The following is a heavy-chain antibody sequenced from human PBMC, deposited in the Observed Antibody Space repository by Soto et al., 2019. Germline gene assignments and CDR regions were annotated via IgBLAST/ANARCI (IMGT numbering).Heavy chain of an antibody. CDR3: TSISAPRRYYYYYGMDV. V-gene: IGHV3-73*01. Sequence: GGSLRLSCAASGFTFSGSAMHWVRQASGKGLEWVGRIRSKANSYATAYAASVKGRFTISRDDSKNTAYLQMNSLKTEDTAVYYCTSISAPRRYYYYYGMDVWGQGTTVTVSS. J-gene: IGHJ6*02. CDR2: IRSKANSYAT. CDR1: GFTFSGSA. D-gene: IGHD2-21*01.